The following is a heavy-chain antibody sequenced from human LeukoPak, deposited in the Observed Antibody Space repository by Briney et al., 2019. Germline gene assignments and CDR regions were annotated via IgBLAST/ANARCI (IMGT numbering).Heavy chain of an antibody. Sequence: GGSLRLSCAASGFTFSSYAMSWVRQAPGKGLEWVSSISSSSSYIYYADSVKGRFTISRDNAKNSLYLQMNSLRAEDTAVYYCARDKSSFYYMDVWGKGTTVTVSS. J-gene: IGHJ6*03. V-gene: IGHV3-21*01. D-gene: IGHD6-19*01. CDR3: ARDKSSFYYMDV. CDR2: ISSSSSYI. CDR1: GFTFSSYA.